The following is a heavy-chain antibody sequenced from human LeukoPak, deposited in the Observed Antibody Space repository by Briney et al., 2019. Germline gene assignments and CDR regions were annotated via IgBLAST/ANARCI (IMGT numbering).Heavy chain of an antibody. V-gene: IGHV4-59*01. CDR3: ARVPTEYWFDP. D-gene: IGHD4-11*01. J-gene: IGHJ5*02. CDR1: GGPISSYC. CDR2: IYYSGST. Sequence: PSETLSLTCTVSGGPISSYCWGWIRQPPGKGLEWIGYIYYSGSTNYNPSLKSRVTISVDTSKNQFSLKLSSVTAADTAVYYCARVPTEYWFDPWGQGTLVTVSS.